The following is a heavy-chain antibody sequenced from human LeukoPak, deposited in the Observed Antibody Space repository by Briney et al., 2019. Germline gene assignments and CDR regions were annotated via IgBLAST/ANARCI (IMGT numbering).Heavy chain of an antibody. Sequence: SETLSLTCTVSGDSISSYYWSWIRQSPGKGLEWIGYIHHDGSTSYNPSLRSRVTISLDTSKNQFSLRLTSVTAADSAVYHCARHSGSRRFDPWGQGSLVTVSS. V-gene: IGHV4-59*08. CDR1: GDSISSYY. D-gene: IGHD1-26*01. CDR3: ARHSGSRRFDP. CDR2: IHHDGST. J-gene: IGHJ5*02.